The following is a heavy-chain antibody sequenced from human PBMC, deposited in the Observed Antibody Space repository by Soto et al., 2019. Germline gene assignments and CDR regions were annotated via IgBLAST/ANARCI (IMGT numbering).Heavy chain of an antibody. D-gene: IGHD1-26*01. V-gene: IGHV3-15*07. CDR2: IKSKSYGEAT. J-gene: IGHJ5*02. CDR1: GFTFNIAW. Sequence: EVQLVESGGGLIEPGGSLKLSCEASGFTFNIAWMNWVRQAPGKGLEWVGRIKSKSYGEATDYSTPVKDRFTISRDDSRNTLYLEMSSLKTEDTAVYYCTTAGVHSGSDHWFDPWGPGTLVTVTS. CDR3: TTAGVHSGSDHWFDP.